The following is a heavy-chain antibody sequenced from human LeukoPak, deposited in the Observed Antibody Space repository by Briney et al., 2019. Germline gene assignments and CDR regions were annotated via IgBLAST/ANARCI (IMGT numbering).Heavy chain of an antibody. J-gene: IGHJ3*02. CDR1: GGSFSGYY. V-gene: IGHV4-34*01. D-gene: IGHD2-15*01. Sequence: SETLSLTCAVYGGSFSGYYWSWIRQPPGKGLEWIGEINHSGSTNYNPSLKSRVTISVDTSKNQFSLKLSSVTAADTAVYYYARGRRVYCSGGSCKGAFDIWGQGTMVTVSS. CDR2: INHSGST. CDR3: ARGRRVYCSGGSCKGAFDI.